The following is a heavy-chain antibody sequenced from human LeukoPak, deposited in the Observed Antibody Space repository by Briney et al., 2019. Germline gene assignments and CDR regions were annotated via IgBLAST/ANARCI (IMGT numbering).Heavy chain of an antibody. CDR3: ARGSGYYYA. V-gene: IGHV3-66*01. D-gene: IGHD3-22*01. J-gene: IGHJ4*02. CDR1: DDSISDYY. Sequence: ETLSLTCTVSDDSISDYYRGRIRQAPGKGLEWVSVIYSGGSTYYADSVKGRFTISRDNSKNTLYLQMNSLRAEDTAVYYCARGSGYYYAWGQGTLVTVSS. CDR2: IYSGGST.